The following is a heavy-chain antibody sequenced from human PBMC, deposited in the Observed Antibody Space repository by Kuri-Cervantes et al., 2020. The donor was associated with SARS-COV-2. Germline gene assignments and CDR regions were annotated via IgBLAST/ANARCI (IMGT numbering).Heavy chain of an antibody. J-gene: IGHJ3*02. V-gene: IGHV3-23*01. CDR2: ISGSGGRT. D-gene: IGHD1-1*01. CDR1: GFTFSSYA. CDR3: AKLSNWDDAFDI. Sequence: GRSLRLSCAASGFTFSSYAMSWVRKAPGKGLEWVSAISGSGGRTYYADSVKARFTISRDNSKNTLYLQMNSLRAEDTAVYYCAKLSNWDDAFDIWGQGTMVTVSS.